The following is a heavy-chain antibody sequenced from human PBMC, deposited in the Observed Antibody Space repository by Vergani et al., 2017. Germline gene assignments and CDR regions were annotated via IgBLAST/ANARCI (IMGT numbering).Heavy chain of an antibody. CDR3: ARHVFTDGMDV. V-gene: IGHV4-34*01. D-gene: IGHD3-16*01. CDR1: GGSFSGYY. CDR2: INHSGST. Sequence: QVQLQQWGAGLLKPSETLSLTCAVYGGSFSGYYWSWIRQPPGKGLEWIGEINHSGSTYYNPSLKSRVTISVDTSKNQFSLKLSSVTAADTAVYYCARHVFTDGMDVWGQGTTVTVSS. J-gene: IGHJ6*02.